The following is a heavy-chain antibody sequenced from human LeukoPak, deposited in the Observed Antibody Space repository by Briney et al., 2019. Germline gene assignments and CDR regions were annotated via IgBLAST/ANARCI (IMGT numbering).Heavy chain of an antibody. D-gene: IGHD3-3*01. CDR1: GFTFSSYA. CDR2: ISGSGGST. Sequence: GGSLRLSCAASGFTFSSYAMSWVRQAPGKGLEWVSAISGSGGSTYYADSVKGRFTISRDNSKNTLYLQMNSLRAEDTAVYYCARDKAILYYDFWSPSPDGMDVWGQGTTVTVSS. V-gene: IGHV3-23*01. CDR3: ARDKAILYYDFWSPSPDGMDV. J-gene: IGHJ6*02.